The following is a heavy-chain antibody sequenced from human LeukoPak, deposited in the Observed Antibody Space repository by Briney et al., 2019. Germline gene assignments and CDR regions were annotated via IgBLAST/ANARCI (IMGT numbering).Heavy chain of an antibody. CDR3: ARDMIILQS. D-gene: IGHD3-16*01. CDR2: IKQDGSEK. Sequence: GGSLGLSCSASGFIFSNYWMTWVRQAPGKGLEWVANIKQDGSEKYYVDSVKGRFTISRDNAKKSLYLQMNSLRAEDTAVYFCARDMIILQSWGQGTLVTVSS. CDR1: GFIFSNYW. J-gene: IGHJ5*02. V-gene: IGHV3-7*04.